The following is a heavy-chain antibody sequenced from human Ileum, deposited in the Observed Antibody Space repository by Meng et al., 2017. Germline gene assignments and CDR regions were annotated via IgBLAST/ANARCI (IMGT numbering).Heavy chain of an antibody. CDR1: GFTFSSYA. V-gene: IGHV3-23*01. Sequence: GESLKISCAASGFTFSSYAMSWVRQAPGKGLEWVSGISNSGGSTYYADSVKGRFTISRDNSKNTLYLQMNSLRAEDTAVYYCAKARGMATKNYYFDYWGQGTLVTVSS. J-gene: IGHJ4*01. CDR2: ISNSGGST. CDR3: AKARGMATKNYYFDY. D-gene: IGHD5-24*01.